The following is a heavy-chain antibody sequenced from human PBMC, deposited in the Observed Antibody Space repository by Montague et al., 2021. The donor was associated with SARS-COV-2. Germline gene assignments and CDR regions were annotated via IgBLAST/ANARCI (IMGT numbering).Heavy chain of an antibody. D-gene: IGHD3-10*01. V-gene: IGHV2-5*02. CDR3: AHSVPTITALPTTPFDX. Sequence: VKPTQTLTLTCTFSGFSLSTSGVGVGWIRQPPGKALEWLALIYWDDDKRYSPSLKRRLTITKDTSKNQVVLTMSNMDLVDTATYYCAHSVPTITALPTTPFDXWGQGTLVIVSS. CDR2: IYWDDDK. J-gene: IGHJ4*02. CDR1: GFSLSTSGVG.